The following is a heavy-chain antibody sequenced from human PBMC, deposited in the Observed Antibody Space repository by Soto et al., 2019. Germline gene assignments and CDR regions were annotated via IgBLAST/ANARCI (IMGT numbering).Heavy chain of an antibody. CDR3: ARWMSLDYYGMDV. D-gene: IGHD5-12*01. CDR1: GFTFSSYS. CDR2: ISSSSSYI. V-gene: IGHV3-21*01. Sequence: GGSLRLSCAASGFTFSSYSMNWVRQAPGKGLEWVSSISSSSSYIYYADSVKGRFTISRDNAKNSLYLQMNSLRAEDTAVYYCARWMSLDYYGMDVWGQGTTVTVSS. J-gene: IGHJ6*02.